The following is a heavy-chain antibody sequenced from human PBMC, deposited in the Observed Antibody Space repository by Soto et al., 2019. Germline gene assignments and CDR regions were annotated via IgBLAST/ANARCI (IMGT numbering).Heavy chain of an antibody. V-gene: IGHV3-7*01. Sequence: EVQLVESGGGLVQPGGSLRLSCAASGFTFSSYWMSWVRQAPGKGLEWGANIKQDGSEKYYVDSVKGRFTISRDNAKNSLYLQMNSLRAEDTAVYYCARDYDFWSGHTSYYYYYMDVWGKGTTVTVSS. CDR1: GFTFSSYW. J-gene: IGHJ6*03. D-gene: IGHD3-3*01. CDR2: IKQDGSEK. CDR3: ARDYDFWSGHTSYYYYYMDV.